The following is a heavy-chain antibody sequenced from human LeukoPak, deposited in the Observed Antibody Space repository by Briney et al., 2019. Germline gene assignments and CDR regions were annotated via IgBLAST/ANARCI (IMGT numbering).Heavy chain of an antibody. V-gene: IGHV3-7*04. CDR3: ARGATYYYDSSGYYNYAYYDY. D-gene: IGHD3-22*01. Sequence: GGSLRLSCAASGFTFSNYWMNWVRQAPGKGPEWVAIIKQDGSEKYYVDSVKGRFTISRDNAKNSLYLQMTSLRVEDTAVYYCARGATYYYDSSGYYNYAYYDYWGQGTLVTVSS. CDR1: GFTFSNYW. J-gene: IGHJ4*02. CDR2: IKQDGSEK.